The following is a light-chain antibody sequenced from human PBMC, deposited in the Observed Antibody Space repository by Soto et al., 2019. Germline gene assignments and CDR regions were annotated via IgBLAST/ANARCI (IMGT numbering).Light chain of an antibody. CDR2: GTF. CDR3: QQYGSSPYT. CDR1: ESISSNY. V-gene: IGKV3-20*01. Sequence: EIVLTQSPGTLSLSPGERATLSCRASESISSNYLAWYQQKPGQAPRLLIYGTFNRATGIPDRFSGSGSGTDFTLTISRLEPEDFAVDFCQQYGSSPYTFGQGTKLEI. J-gene: IGKJ2*01.